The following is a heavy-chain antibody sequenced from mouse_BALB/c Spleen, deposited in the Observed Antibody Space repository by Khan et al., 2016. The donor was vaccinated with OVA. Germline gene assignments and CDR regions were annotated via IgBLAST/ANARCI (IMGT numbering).Heavy chain of an antibody. D-gene: IGHD2-10*01. V-gene: IGHV2-6-1*01. Sequence: VQLVESGPGLVAPSQSLSITCTISGFSLTNYGIHWVRQPPGKGLEWLVVIWSDGSTTYNSVLISRLSISKDNSKSQAFLKMHSLQIDDTAMYYCARQPYYHYYLMDYWGQGTSVTVSS. J-gene: IGHJ4*01. CDR1: GFSLTNYG. CDR3: ARQPYYHYYLMDY. CDR2: IWSDGST.